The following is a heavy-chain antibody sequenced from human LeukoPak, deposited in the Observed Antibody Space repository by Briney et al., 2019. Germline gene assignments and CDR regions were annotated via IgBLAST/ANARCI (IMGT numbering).Heavy chain of an antibody. CDR2: INHSGST. Sequence: SETLSLTCAVYGGSFSGYYWSWIRQPPGKGLEWIGEINHSGSTNYNPSLKSRVTISVDRSKNQFSLKLSSVTAADTAVYYCARGKLLWFGELFDYWGQGTLVTVSS. V-gene: IGHV4-34*01. CDR1: GGSFSGYY. CDR3: ARGKLLWFGELFDY. D-gene: IGHD3-10*01. J-gene: IGHJ4*02.